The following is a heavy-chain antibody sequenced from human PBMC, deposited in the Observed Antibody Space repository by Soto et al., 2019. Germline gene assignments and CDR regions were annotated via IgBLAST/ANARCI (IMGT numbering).Heavy chain of an antibody. CDR1: GGTFSSYT. CDR3: ARDEEQQLVLDY. CDR2: IIPILGIA. Sequence: ASVKVSCKASGGTFSSYTISWVRQAPGQGLEWMGRIIPILGIANYAQKYQGRVTITTDKSTSTAYMELSSLRSEDTAVYYCARDEEQQLVLDYWGQGTLVTVSS. V-gene: IGHV1-69*04. D-gene: IGHD6-13*01. J-gene: IGHJ4*02.